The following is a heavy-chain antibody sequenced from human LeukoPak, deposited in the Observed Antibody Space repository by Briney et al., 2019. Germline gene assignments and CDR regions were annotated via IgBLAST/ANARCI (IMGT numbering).Heavy chain of an antibody. V-gene: IGHV1-8*01. CDR3: ARCNITVAGIQTYNWFDP. CDR1: GYTFTSYD. Sequence: ASVKVSCKTSGYTFTSYDINWVRQATGQGLEWMGRMNPNSGNTGYAQKFQGRVTMTRDTSISTAYMELSSLRSEDTAVYYCARCNITVAGIQTYNWFDPWGQGTLVTVSS. CDR2: MNPNSGNT. D-gene: IGHD6-19*01. J-gene: IGHJ5*02.